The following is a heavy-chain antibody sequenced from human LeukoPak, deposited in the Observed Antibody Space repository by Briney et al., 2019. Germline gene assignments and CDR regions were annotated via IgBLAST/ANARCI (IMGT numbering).Heavy chain of an antibody. CDR3: ARRVRYYGSGRYFDY. V-gene: IGHV4-39*07. CDR2: IYYSGST. J-gene: IGHJ4*02. CDR1: GGSISSSSYY. Sequence: PSETLSLTCTVSGGSISSSSYYWGWIRQPPGKGLEWIGSIYYSGSTYYNPSLKSRVTISVDTSKNQFSLKLSSVTAADTAVYYCARRVRYYGSGRYFDYWGQGTLVTVSS. D-gene: IGHD3-10*01.